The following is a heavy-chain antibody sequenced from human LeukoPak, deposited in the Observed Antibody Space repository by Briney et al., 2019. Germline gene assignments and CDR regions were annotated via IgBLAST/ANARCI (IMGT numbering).Heavy chain of an antibody. CDR2: IYYSGST. V-gene: IGHV4-59*01. D-gene: IGHD6-6*01. CDR1: GGSISGYY. CDR3: ARGFGLYSSSSFGY. Sequence: PSETLSLTCTVSGGSISGYYWSWIRQPPGKGLEWIGYIYYSGSTNYNPSLKSRVTILVDTSKNQFSLKLSSVTAADTAVYYCARGFGLYSSSSFGYWGQGTLVTVSS. J-gene: IGHJ4*02.